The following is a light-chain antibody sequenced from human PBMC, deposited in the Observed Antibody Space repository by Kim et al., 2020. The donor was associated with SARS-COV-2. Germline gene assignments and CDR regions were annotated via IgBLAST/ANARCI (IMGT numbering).Light chain of an antibody. Sequence: QSVLTQPPSASGTPGQRVTISCSGSSSNIGSNPVNWFQHLPGTAPRLLIYGDNQRPSGVPDRFSASKSGTSASLAISGLQSEDETYYYCATWDDSLNGGVFGGGTQLTVL. CDR2: GDN. J-gene: IGLJ3*02. CDR3: ATWDDSLNGGV. CDR1: SSNIGSNP. V-gene: IGLV1-44*01.